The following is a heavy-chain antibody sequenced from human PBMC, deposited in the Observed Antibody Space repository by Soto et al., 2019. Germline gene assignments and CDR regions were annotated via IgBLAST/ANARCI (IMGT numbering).Heavy chain of an antibody. CDR1: GFTVTNTW. CDR3: STEKPLWIGGDHAFYI. V-gene: IGHV3-15*01. J-gene: IGHJ3*02. Sequence: EVQLVESGGGLVEPGGSLRLSCAASGFTVTNTWMSWVRQAPGKGLEWVGRIKSRTDGGITDYAAPVKGRFTISREDSKNTLDLQINSLKTEDTAVYYCSTEKPLWIGGDHAFYILGQGTMVTVSS. D-gene: IGHD3-3*01. CDR2: IKSRTDGGIT.